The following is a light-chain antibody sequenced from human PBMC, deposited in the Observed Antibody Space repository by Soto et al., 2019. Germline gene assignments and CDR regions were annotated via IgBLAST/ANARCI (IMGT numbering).Light chain of an antibody. CDR2: GAS. CDR3: QQYHTTPWT. Sequence: EIVLAQSPGTLSLSPGERATLSCRASQSVSSNFLAWYQQKAGQAPRLLIYGASSRATDIPDRFSGSGSGTDFILTIARLEPEDFAVYYCQQYHTTPWTFGQGTKVEIK. CDR1: QSVSSNF. J-gene: IGKJ1*01. V-gene: IGKV3-20*01.